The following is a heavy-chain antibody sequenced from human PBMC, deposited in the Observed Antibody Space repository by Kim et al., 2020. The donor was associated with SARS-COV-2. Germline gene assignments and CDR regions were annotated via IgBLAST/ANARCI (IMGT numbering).Heavy chain of an antibody. CDR2: MNPNSGNT. Sequence: ASVKVSCKASGYTFTSYDINWVRQATGQGLEWMGWMNPNSGNTGYAQKFQGRVTMTRNTSISTAYMELSSLRSEDTAVYYCARDRYCSSTSCYRSGLDYWGQGTLVTVSS. CDR1: GYTFTSYD. D-gene: IGHD2-2*01. V-gene: IGHV1-8*01. CDR3: ARDRYCSSTSCYRSGLDY. J-gene: IGHJ4*02.